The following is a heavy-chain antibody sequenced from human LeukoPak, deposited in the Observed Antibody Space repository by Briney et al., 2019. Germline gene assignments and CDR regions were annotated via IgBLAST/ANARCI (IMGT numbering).Heavy chain of an antibody. CDR2: INHSGST. J-gene: IGHJ4*02. V-gene: IGHV4-34*01. Sequence: SETLSLTCAVYGGSFSGYYWSWIRQPPGKGLEWIGEINHSGSTNYNPSLKSRVTISVDTSKNQFSLKLSSVTAADTAVYYCARHKPYCGGDCYPGGYYFDYWGQGTLVTVSS. CDR1: GGSFSGYY. D-gene: IGHD2-21*02. CDR3: ARHKPYCGGDCYPGGYYFDY.